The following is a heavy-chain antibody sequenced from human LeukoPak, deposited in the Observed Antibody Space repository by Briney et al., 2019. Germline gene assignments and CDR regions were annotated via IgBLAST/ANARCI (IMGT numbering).Heavy chain of an antibody. Sequence: GGSLRLSCAASGFTFSSYSMNWVRQAPGKGLEWVSSISSSSSYIYYADSVKGRFTVSRDNAKNSLYLQMNSLRAEDTAVYYCARTSTIWSGYWYYRPIDYWGQGTLVTVSS. J-gene: IGHJ4*02. CDR2: ISSSSSYI. V-gene: IGHV3-21*01. CDR3: ARTSTIWSGYWYYRPIDY. CDR1: GFTFSSYS. D-gene: IGHD3-3*01.